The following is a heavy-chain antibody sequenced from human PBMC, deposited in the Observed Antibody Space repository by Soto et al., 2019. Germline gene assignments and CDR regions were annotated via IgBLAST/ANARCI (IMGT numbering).Heavy chain of an antibody. J-gene: IGHJ4*02. CDR2: ISSSSSTI. CDR1: GFTFSSYS. Sequence: GGSLRLSCAASGFTFSSYSMNWVRQAPGKGLEWVSYISSSSSTIYYADSVKGRFTISRDNAKNSLYLQMNSLRAEDTAVYYCARAPPGYCSGGSCYFDYWGQGTLVTVSS. D-gene: IGHD2-15*01. V-gene: IGHV3-48*01. CDR3: ARAPPGYCSGGSCYFDY.